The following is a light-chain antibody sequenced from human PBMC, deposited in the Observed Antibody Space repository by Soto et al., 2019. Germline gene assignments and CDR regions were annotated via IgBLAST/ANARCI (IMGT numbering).Light chain of an antibody. CDR3: CSYAGSSTPHVV. J-gene: IGLJ2*01. CDR2: EGS. Sequence: QSALTQPASVSGSPGQSITISCTGTSSDVGSYNLVSWYQQHPGKAPKLMIYEGSKRPSGVSNRFSGSKSGNTASLTISGLQAEDEPDYYCCSYAGSSTPHVVFGGGTKVTVL. CDR1: SSDVGSYNL. V-gene: IGLV2-23*01.